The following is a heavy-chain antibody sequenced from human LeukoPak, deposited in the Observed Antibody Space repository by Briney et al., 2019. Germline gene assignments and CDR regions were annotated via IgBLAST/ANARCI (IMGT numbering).Heavy chain of an antibody. D-gene: IGHD4-17*01. CDR3: ARVDGDYFDY. V-gene: IGHV1-3*01. CDR1: GYTFTSYA. CDR2: INAGNGNT. Sequence: RASVKVSCKASGYTFTSYAMHWVRQAPGQRLEWMGWINAGNGNTKYSQKLQGRVTMTTDTSTSTAYMGLRSLRSDDTAVYYCARVDGDYFDYWGQGTLVTVSS. J-gene: IGHJ4*02.